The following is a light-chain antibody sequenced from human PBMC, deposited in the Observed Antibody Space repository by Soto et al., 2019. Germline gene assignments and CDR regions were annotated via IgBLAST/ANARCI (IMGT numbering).Light chain of an antibody. CDR1: HSISSS. CDR3: QQYDSYWT. Sequence: DIQMTQSPSTLSASVGDRVTITCRASHSISSSLAWYQQKPGKAPKVLIYEASSLERGVPARFSGGGFGTDFTLTISILQPDDFATYYCQQYDSYWTFGQGTKVEIK. J-gene: IGKJ1*01. CDR2: EAS. V-gene: IGKV1-5*03.